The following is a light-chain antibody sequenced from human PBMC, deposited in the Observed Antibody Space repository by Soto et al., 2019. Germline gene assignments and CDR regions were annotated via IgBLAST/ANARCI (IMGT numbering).Light chain of an antibody. J-gene: IGLJ1*01. V-gene: IGLV2-23*03. CDR2: EGS. Sequence: QSALTQPASVSGSPGQSITIAGTGTSSDVGSYNLVSWYQQHPGKAPKLMIYEGSKRPSGVSNRFSGSKSGNTASLTISGLQAEDEADYYCCSYAGSSTFVFGTGTKSPS. CDR3: CSYAGSSTFV. CDR1: SSDVGSYNL.